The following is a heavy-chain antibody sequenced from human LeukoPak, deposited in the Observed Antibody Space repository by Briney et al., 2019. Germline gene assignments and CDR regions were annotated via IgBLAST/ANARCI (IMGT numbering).Heavy chain of an antibody. J-gene: IGHJ4*02. Sequence: GSLRLSCAVSGFTFSSYWMNWVRQAPGKGLEWVANIKEDGSGKYYVDSAKGRFTISRDNAKSSLYLQMNSLRAEDTAVYFCARGRYCTSTSCSYFDYWGQGTLVTVSS. CDR3: ARGRYCTSTSCSYFDY. V-gene: IGHV3-7*01. CDR2: IKEDGSGK. CDR1: GFTFSSYW. D-gene: IGHD2-2*01.